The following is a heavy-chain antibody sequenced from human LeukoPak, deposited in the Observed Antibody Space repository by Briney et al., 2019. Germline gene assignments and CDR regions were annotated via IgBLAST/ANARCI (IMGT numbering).Heavy chain of an antibody. Sequence: GGSLRVSCAASGFIFSTYGMSWVRQAPGKALEWVSYVSSGSSTLYYADSVKGRFTVSRDNGKRSLYLHMNSLRAEDTAMYYCARGRKRYYDILTGYYLQTYFDYWGQGTLVTVSS. CDR2: VSSGSSTL. V-gene: IGHV3-48*04. CDR1: GFIFSTYG. CDR3: ARGRKRYYDILTGYYLQTYFDY. J-gene: IGHJ4*02. D-gene: IGHD3-9*01.